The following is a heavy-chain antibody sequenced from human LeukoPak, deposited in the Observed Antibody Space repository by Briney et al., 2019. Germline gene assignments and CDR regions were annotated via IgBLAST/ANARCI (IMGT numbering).Heavy chain of an antibody. CDR3: ARGPESYRDYYYMDV. Sequence: GGSLRLSCAASGFTFSSYAMHWVRQAPGKGLEWVAVISYDGSNKYYADSVKGRFTISRDNSKNTLYLQMNSLRAEDTAIYYCARGPESYRDYYYMDVWGKGTTVTVSS. V-gene: IGHV3-30-3*01. J-gene: IGHJ6*03. D-gene: IGHD1-26*01. CDR2: ISYDGSNK. CDR1: GFTFSSYA.